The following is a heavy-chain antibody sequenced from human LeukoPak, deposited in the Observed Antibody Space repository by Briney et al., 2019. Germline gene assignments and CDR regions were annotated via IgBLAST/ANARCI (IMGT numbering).Heavy chain of an antibody. Sequence: ASVKVSCKASGYTFTGYYMHWVRQAPGQGLEWMGWINPNSGGTNYAQKFQGRVTMTRDTSISTAYMELSRLRSDDTAVYYCARVSKVYGSGSYYRWYFDLWGRGTLVTVSS. CDR1: GYTFTGYY. CDR3: ARVSKVYGSGSYYRWYFDL. J-gene: IGHJ2*01. V-gene: IGHV1-2*02. D-gene: IGHD3-10*01. CDR2: INPNSGGT.